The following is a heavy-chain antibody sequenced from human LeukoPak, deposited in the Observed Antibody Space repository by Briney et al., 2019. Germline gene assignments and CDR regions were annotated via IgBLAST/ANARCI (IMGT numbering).Heavy chain of an antibody. CDR2: IWFGTYYK. CDR3: TRDSGEYRSEWYFDL. Sequence: GSLRISCATAGFTFKRLGKTWGRQGPGKGLEWVGGIWFGTYYKFYRDSVRGRFTISRDDSYYTLYLQMHTVKADVTSVHYCTRDSGEYRSEWYFDLWGRGTLVTVSS. V-gene: IGHV3-33*01. D-gene: IGHD6-19*01. J-gene: IGHJ2*01. CDR1: GFTFKRLG.